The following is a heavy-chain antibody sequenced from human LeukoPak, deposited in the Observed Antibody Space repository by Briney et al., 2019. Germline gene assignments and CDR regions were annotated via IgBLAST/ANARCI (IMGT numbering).Heavy chain of an antibody. CDR2: INLDGSER. V-gene: IGHV3-7*01. D-gene: IGHD6-13*01. CDR3: GRVIAGAIDY. CDR1: GFTFSGHS. J-gene: IGHJ4*02. Sequence: GVLRLSCAASGFTFSGHSMTWVRQAPGKGLEWVANINLDGSERFHVDFVKGRFTISRDNADNSMYLQMNSLRAEDTAVYYCGRVIAGAIDYWGQGTLVTVSS.